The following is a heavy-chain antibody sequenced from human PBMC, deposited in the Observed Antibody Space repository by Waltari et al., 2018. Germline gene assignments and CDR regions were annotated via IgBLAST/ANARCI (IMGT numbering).Heavy chain of an antibody. V-gene: IGHV4-38-2*01. CDR2: IYHSGST. Sequence: QVQLQESGPGLVKPSETLSLTCAVSGYSINSGYYWGWIRQPPGKGREWIGSIYHSGSTYYNPSLKSRVTISVDTSKNQFSLNLSSVTAADTAVYYCARLEMATVDYWGQGTLVTVSS. CDR1: GYSINSGYY. J-gene: IGHJ4*02. CDR3: ARLEMATVDY. D-gene: IGHD5-12*01.